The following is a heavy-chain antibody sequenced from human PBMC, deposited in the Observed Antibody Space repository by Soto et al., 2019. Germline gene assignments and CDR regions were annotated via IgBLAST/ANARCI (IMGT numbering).Heavy chain of an antibody. CDR2: ISAYNGNT. Sequence: ASVKVSCKASGYTFTSYGISWVRQAPGQGLEWMGWISAYNGNTNYAQKLQGRVTMTTDTSTSTAYMELRSLRSDDTAVYYCARDVRGYYYDRSGYYFPLFPYWGQGTLVTVS. CDR1: GYTFTSYG. CDR3: ARDVRGYYYDRSGYYFPLFPY. V-gene: IGHV1-18*04. D-gene: IGHD3-22*01. J-gene: IGHJ4*02.